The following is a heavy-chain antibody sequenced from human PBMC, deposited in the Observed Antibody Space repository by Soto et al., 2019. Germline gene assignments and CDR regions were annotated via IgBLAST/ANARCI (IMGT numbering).Heavy chain of an antibody. CDR2: SRDKAQGYST. Sequence: EVQLVEYGGGLVQPGGSLRLSCAGSGFTLSDHYIDWVRQAPGKGLEWVGRSRDKAQGYSTAYAASVKGRFTTSRDESKNSVYLQMNSLRSDDTAVYFCARAAREAVFRGAFNYWGQGTLVTVSS. J-gene: IGHJ4*02. CDR3: ARAAREAVFRGAFNY. CDR1: GFTLSDHY. D-gene: IGHD2-15*01. V-gene: IGHV3-72*01.